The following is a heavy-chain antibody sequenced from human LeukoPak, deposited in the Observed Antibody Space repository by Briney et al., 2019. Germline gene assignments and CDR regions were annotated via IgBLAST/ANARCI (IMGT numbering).Heavy chain of an antibody. CDR2: MNPNSGGT. CDR1: GNTFTDYY. CDR3: ARADSGGSAFEY. D-gene: IGHD3-22*01. J-gene: IGHJ4*02. Sequence: ASVKVSCKASGNTFTDYYMHWVRQVPGQGLEWVGWMNPNSGGTNYAQKFQGRVTMTGDTSITTAYMELSRLRFDDTAVYYCARADSGGSAFEYWGQGTLVTVSS. V-gene: IGHV1-2*02.